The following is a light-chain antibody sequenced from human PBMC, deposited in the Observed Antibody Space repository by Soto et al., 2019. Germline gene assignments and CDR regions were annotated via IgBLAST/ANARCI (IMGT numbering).Light chain of an antibody. CDR1: QSVSSSN. V-gene: IGKV3-20*01. J-gene: IGKJ2*01. CDR2: GAS. CDR3: QQYDDSAT. Sequence: PGERATLSCRASQSVSSSNFAWYQQKPAQAPRLLIYGASRRAPGIPERFSGSGSGTDFTLTISRLEPEDFAVYYCQQYDDSATFGQGTKVDIK.